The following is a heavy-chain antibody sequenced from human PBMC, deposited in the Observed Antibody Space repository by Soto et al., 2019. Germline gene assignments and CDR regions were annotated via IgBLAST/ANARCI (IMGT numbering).Heavy chain of an antibody. Sequence: TLSLTCTVSGGSISSYYWSWIRQPPGKGLEWIGYIYYSGSTNYNPSLKSRVTISVDTSKNQFSLKLSSVTAADTAVYYCARDGYLGGAIAHYNWFDPWGQGTLVTVSS. CDR1: GGSISSYY. D-gene: IGHD6-25*01. J-gene: IGHJ5*02. CDR3: ARDGYLGGAIAHYNWFDP. V-gene: IGHV4-59*01. CDR2: IYYSGST.